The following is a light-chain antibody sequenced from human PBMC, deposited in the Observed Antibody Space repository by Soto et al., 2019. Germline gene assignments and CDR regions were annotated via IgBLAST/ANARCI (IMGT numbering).Light chain of an antibody. CDR2: KAS. V-gene: IGKV1-5*03. Sequence: PSTLSASVGDRVTITCRASQSISSWLAWYQQKPGKAPKLLIYKASSLESGVPSRFSGSGSGTEFTLTISSLQPDDFATYYCQQYNSYPLTFGGGTKVDIK. CDR3: QQYNSYPLT. J-gene: IGKJ4*01. CDR1: QSISSW.